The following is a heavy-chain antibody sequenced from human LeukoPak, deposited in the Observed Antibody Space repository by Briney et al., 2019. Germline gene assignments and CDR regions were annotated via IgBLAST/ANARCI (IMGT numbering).Heavy chain of an antibody. CDR1: GYTFTSYG. V-gene: IGHV1-18*01. CDR3: ARGDEYYYDSSGYRNSDY. Sequence: ASVKVSCKASGYTFTSYGISWVRQAPGQGLEWMGWISAYNGNTNYAQKLQGRVTMTTDTSTSTAYMELRSLRSDDTAVYYCARGDEYYYDSSGYRNSDYWGQGTLVTVSS. J-gene: IGHJ4*02. D-gene: IGHD3-22*01. CDR2: ISAYNGNT.